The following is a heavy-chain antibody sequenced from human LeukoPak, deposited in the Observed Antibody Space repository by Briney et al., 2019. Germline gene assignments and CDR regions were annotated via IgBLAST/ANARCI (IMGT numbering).Heavy chain of an antibody. CDR1: GGSISSYY. CDR2: IYYSGST. D-gene: IGHD6-6*01. V-gene: IGHV4-59*01. Sequence: SETLSLTCTVSGGSISSYYWSWIRQPPGKGLEWIGYIYYSGSTNYNPSLKSRVTISVDTPKNQFSLKLSSVTAADTAVYYCARQIIGSSPISFDYWGQGTLVTVSS. CDR3: ARQIIGSSPISFDY. J-gene: IGHJ4*02.